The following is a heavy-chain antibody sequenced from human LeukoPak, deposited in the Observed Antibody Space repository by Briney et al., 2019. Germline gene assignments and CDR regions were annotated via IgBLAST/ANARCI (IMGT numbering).Heavy chain of an antibody. CDR3: ARRLTEDIVVVPAATAFDY. CDR2: INHSGST. J-gene: IGHJ4*02. V-gene: IGHV4-34*01. D-gene: IGHD2-2*01. Sequence: PSETLSLTCTVSGGSISSYYWSWIRQPPGKGLEWIGEINHSGSTNYNPSLKSRVTISVDTSKNQFSLKLSSVTAADTAVYYCARRLTEDIVVVPAATAFDYWGQGTLVTVSS. CDR1: GGSISSYY.